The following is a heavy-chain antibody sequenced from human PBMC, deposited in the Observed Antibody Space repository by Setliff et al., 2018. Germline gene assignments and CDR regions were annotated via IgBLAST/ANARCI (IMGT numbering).Heavy chain of an antibody. CDR1: GYTFARHW. J-gene: IGHJ4*01. Sequence: PGESLKISCQGSGYTFARHWIAWVRQVPGKGLEWMAIIYPGDSETRYNPSFQGQVTISADKSINTAYLQWSSLKASDTAIYFCARRTGFAVAGFDYWGRGTLVTVS. CDR3: ARRTGFAVAGFDY. V-gene: IGHV5-51*01. D-gene: IGHD6-19*01. CDR2: IYPGDSET.